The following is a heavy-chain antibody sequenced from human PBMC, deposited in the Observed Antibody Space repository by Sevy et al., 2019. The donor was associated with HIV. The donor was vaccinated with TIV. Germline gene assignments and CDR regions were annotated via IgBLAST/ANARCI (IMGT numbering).Heavy chain of an antibody. J-gene: IGHJ6*02. CDR1: GFTFSSFS. CDR2: ISTRSSTI. CDR3: ARESASGTPGGVYYYYYNTDV. D-gene: IGHD6-13*01. Sequence: GGSLRLSCAASGFTFSSFSMNWVRQAPGKGPEWISYISTRSSTIYYADSMKGRFTISRDNSKNSLYLQMNSLRAEDTAVYYCARESASGTPGGVYYYYYNTDVWGQGTTVTVSS. V-gene: IGHV3-48*01.